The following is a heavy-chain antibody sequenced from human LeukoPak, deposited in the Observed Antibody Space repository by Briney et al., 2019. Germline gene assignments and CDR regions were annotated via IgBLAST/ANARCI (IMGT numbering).Heavy chain of an antibody. D-gene: IGHD3-10*01. V-gene: IGHV4-38-2*02. CDR2: IYTTGST. CDR3: ARDQDYYGSGSYGPDY. CDR1: GYSITTGYY. Sequence: SETLSLTCTVSGYSITTGYYWGWIRQPPGKGLEWIASIYTTGSTFYNPSLKSRVTISVDPSNNQFSLKMASMTAADTAVYYCARDQDYYGSGSYGPDYWGQGTLVTVSS. J-gene: IGHJ4*02.